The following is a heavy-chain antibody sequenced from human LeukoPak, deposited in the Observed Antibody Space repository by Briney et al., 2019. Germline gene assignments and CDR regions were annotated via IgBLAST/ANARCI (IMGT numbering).Heavy chain of an antibody. J-gene: IGHJ4*02. CDR2: IWYDGSNK. CDR1: GFTFSSYG. D-gene: IGHD3-10*01. V-gene: IGHV3-33*01. CDR3: AIWFGELLPTY. Sequence: GRSLRLSCAASGFTFSSYGMHWVRQAPGKGLEWVAVIWYDGSNKYYADSVKGRFTISRDNSKNTLYLQVNSLRAEDTAVYYCAIWFGELLPTYWGQGTLVTVSS.